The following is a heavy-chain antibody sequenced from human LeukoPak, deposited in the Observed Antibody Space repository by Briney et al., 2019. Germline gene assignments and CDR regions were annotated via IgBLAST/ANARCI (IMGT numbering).Heavy chain of an antibody. Sequence: SETLSLTCTVSGGSFNGYYWSWIRQSPGKGLESIGFISDSGVSNTSPSPKSRVTISLDTSKKQFSLKLRSVTAADTALYYCARQIRLDYYDSSGYYFDSWGQGTLVTVSS. CDR3: ARQIRLDYYDSSGYYFDS. V-gene: IGHV4-59*08. CDR2: ISDSGVS. D-gene: IGHD3-22*01. CDR1: GGSFNGYY. J-gene: IGHJ4*02.